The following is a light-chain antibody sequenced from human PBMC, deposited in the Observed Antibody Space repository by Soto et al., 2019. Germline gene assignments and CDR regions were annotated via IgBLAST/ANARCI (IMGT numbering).Light chain of an antibody. V-gene: IGKV3-15*01. CDR3: QQYKNWPPVT. CDR2: GAS. J-gene: IGKJ2*01. CDR1: QSINSN. Sequence: EIVMTQSPATLSVSPGERATLSCRASQSINSNLVWYQQKPGQAPRLLIYGASTRATGIPARFSGSGSGTEFTLTISSLQSEDFAVYYCQQYKNWPPVTFRQGTKLEIK.